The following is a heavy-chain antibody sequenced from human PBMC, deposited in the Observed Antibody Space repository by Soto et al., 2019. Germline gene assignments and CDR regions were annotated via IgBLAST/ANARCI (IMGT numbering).Heavy chain of an antibody. Sequence: GGSLRLSCAASGFTFSSYSMNWVRQAPGKGLEWISYISGSSSTIYYADSVKGRFTISRDNAKNSLYLQMNSLRAEDTAVYYCARGFTQPLKDTSGSYWGQGTLVTVSS. J-gene: IGHJ4*02. D-gene: IGHD6-19*01. CDR2: ISGSSSTI. CDR1: GFTFSSYS. CDR3: ARGFTQPLKDTSGSY. V-gene: IGHV3-48*01.